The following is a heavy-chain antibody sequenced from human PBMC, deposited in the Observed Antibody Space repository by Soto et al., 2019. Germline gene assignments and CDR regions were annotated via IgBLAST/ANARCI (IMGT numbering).Heavy chain of an antibody. CDR1: GFTFSSYA. J-gene: IGHJ3*02. Sequence: GGSLRLSCAASGFTFSSYAMSWVRQAPGKGLEWVSAISGSGGSTYYADSVKGRFTISRDNSKNTLYLQMNSLRAEDTAVYYCAKVVHYGDYGVSWDAFDIWGQGTMVTVSS. CDR3: AKVVHYGDYGVSWDAFDI. CDR2: ISGSGGST. V-gene: IGHV3-23*01. D-gene: IGHD4-17*01.